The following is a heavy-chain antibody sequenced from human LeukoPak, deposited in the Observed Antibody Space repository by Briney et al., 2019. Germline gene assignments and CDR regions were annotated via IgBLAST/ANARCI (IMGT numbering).Heavy chain of an antibody. CDR3: AKADRADVPSKVDY. CDR2: ISGSGGST. J-gene: IGHJ4*02. V-gene: IGHV3-23*01. Sequence: GGSLRLSCAASGFTFSSYAMNWVRQAPGKGLEWVSTISGSGGSTYYADSVKGRFTISRDNSKNALYLQMNSLRAEDTAIYYCAKADRADVPSKVDYWGQGTLVTVSS. CDR1: GFTFSSYA. D-gene: IGHD3-10*01.